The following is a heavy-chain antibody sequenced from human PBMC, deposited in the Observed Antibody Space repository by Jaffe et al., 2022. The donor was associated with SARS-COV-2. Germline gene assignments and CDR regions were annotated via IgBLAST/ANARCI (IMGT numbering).Heavy chain of an antibody. CDR2: ISVSTRYT. J-gene: IGHJ6*02. CDR1: GFSFSDYF. Sequence: QVQLVESGGGLVKPGGSLRLSCAASGFSFSDYFMNWVRQAPGKGLEWLSFISVSTRYTKYADSVKGRFTISRDNAKNSLYLHMTSLRAEDTAVYYCARGDYSYGMDVWGQGTTVTVSS. V-gene: IGHV3-11*06. CDR3: ARGDYSYGMDV.